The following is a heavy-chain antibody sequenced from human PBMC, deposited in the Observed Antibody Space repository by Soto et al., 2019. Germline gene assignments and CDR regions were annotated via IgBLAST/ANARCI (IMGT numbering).Heavy chain of an antibody. V-gene: IGHV3-11*01. Sequence: GSLRLSCAASGFTFSDYYMSWIRQAPGKGLEWVSYITSSGSTIYYADSVKGRFTISRDNAKNSLYLQMNSLRAEDTAVYYCARENEQWVAADNWGQGTLVTVSS. J-gene: IGHJ4*02. CDR2: ITSSGSTI. CDR1: GFTFSDYY. D-gene: IGHD6-19*01. CDR3: ARENEQWVAADN.